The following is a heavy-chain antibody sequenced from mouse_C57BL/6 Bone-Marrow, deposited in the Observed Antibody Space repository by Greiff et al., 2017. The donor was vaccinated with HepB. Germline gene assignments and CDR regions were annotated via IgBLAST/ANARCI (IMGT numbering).Heavy chain of an antibody. J-gene: IGHJ3*01. V-gene: IGHV1-18*01. Sequence: EVQLQQSGPELVKPGASVKIPCKASGYTFTDYNMDWVKQSHGKSLEWIGDINPNNGGTFYNQKFKGKATLTVDKSSSTAYMELRSLTSEDTAVYYCASSYGFAYWGQGTLVTVSA. CDR1: GYTFTDYN. CDR2: INPNNGGT. D-gene: IGHD2-12*01. CDR3: ASSYGFAY.